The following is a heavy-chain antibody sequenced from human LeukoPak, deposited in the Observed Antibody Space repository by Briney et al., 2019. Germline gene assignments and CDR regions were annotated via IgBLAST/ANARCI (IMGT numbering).Heavy chain of an antibody. V-gene: IGHV3-21*01. CDR2: ISSSSSYI. CDR3: ARGRLGYCSSTSCYRFWFDP. J-gene: IGHJ5*02. D-gene: IGHD2-2*02. CDR1: GFTFSSYS. Sequence: PGGSLRLSCAASGFTFSSYSMNWVCQAPGKGLEWVSSISSSSSYIYYADSVKGRFTISRDNAKNSLYLQMNSLRAEDTAVYYCARGRLGYCSSTSCYRFWFDPWGQGTLVTVSS.